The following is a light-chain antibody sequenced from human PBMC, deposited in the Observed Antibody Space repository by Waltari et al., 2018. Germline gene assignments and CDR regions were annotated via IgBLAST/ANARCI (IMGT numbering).Light chain of an antibody. CDR2: DVS. CDR3: CSYTGTYTHWV. J-gene: IGLJ3*02. V-gene: IGLV2-11*01. Sequence: QSALTQPRSVSGSPGQSVTISCTGTSNDVGAYNYVSWHQQHPGKAPKLMIYDVSKRPSGVPVRFSAAKSGNTASLTISGLKAEDEADYYCCSYTGTYTHWVFGGGTKLTVL. CDR1: SNDVGAYNY.